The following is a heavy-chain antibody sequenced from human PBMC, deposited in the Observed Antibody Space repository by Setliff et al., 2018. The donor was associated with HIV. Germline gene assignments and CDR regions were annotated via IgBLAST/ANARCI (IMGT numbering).Heavy chain of an antibody. CDR3: ARTDYDSGKSVLDS. D-gene: IGHD3-10*01. Sequence: GASVKVSCKASGFTFSKSAIHWVRQAPGQRLELMAWNNAANGPAKYSQKFQGRVTITRDTAATIAYMELSSLTSEDTALYFCARTDYDSGKSVLDSWGQGTLVTVSS. CDR1: GFTFSKSA. J-gene: IGHJ5*01. V-gene: IGHV1-3*01. CDR2: NNAANGPA.